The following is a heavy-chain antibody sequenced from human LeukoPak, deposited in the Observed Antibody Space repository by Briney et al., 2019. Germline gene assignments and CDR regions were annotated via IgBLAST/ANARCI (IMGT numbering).Heavy chain of an antibody. CDR2: IYTSGST. CDR3: ARVRGYYYDSSGYCDY. Sequence: PSETLSLTCTVSGGSISSYYWSWIRQPAGKGLEWIGRIYTSGSTNYNPSLKSQVTMSVDTSKNQFSLKLSSVTAADTAVYYCARVRGYYYDSSGYCDYWGPGTLVTVSS. CDR1: GGSISSYY. D-gene: IGHD3-22*01. J-gene: IGHJ4*02. V-gene: IGHV4-4*07.